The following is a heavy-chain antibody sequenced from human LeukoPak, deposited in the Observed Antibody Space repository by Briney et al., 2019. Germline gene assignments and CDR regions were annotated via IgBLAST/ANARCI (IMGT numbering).Heavy chain of an antibody. D-gene: IGHD1-14*01. Sequence: GGSLRLSCVVSGFTFSNYWMTWVRQAPGKGLEWVANIQQDGSEKYYVDSVKGRFTISRDNSKNTLYLHINSLRAEDTAVYYCVKDNPLDYWGQGTLVIVSS. V-gene: IGHV3-7*01. J-gene: IGHJ4*02. CDR2: IQQDGSEK. CDR3: VKDNPLDY. CDR1: GFTFSNYW.